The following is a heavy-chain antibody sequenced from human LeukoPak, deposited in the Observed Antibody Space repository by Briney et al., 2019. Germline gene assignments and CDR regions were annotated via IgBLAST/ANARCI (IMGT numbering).Heavy chain of an antibody. CDR2: IWYDGSNK. CDR3: ARDQGIFDY. J-gene: IGHJ4*02. Sequence: GGSLRLSCAASGFTFSSYGMHWVRQAPGKGLEWVAVIWYDGSNKYYADSLKGRFTISRDNAKNSLYLQMNSLRDEDSAVYYCARDQGIFDYWGQGTLVTVSS. V-gene: IGHV3-33*01. CDR1: GFTFSSYG.